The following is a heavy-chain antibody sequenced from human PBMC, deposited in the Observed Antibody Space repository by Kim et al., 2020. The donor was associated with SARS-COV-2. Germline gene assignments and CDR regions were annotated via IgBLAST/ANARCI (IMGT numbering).Heavy chain of an antibody. CDR1: GFTFSSYA. CDR2: ISYDGSNK. D-gene: IGHD3-3*01. V-gene: IGHV3-30-3*01. CDR3: ARDGDYYGMDV. J-gene: IGHJ6*02. Sequence: GGSLRLSCAASGFTFSSYAMHWVRQAPGKGLEWVAVISYDGSNKYYADSVKGRFTISRDNSKNTLYLQMNSLRAEDTAVYYCARDGDYYGMDVWGQGTTVTVSS.